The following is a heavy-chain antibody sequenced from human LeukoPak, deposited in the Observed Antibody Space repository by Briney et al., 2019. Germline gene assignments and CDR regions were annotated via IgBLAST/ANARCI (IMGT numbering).Heavy chain of an antibody. CDR2: ISSSSSYI. Sequence: PGGSLRLSYAASGFTFSIYRMNWVGQAPGKGLEWVSSISSSSSYIYYADSVKGRFTISRDNAKNSLYLQMNSLRAEDAAVYYCARANSGWYDYWGQGTLVTVSS. CDR1: GFTFSIYR. V-gene: IGHV3-21*01. D-gene: IGHD6-19*01. CDR3: ARANSGWYDY. J-gene: IGHJ4*02.